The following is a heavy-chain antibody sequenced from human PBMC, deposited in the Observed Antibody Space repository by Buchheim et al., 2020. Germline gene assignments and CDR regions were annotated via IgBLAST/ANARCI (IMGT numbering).Heavy chain of an antibody. Sequence: EVQLVESGGGLVQPGGSLRLSCAASGFTFSSYAMSWVRQAPGKGLEWVSAISGSGGSTYYADSVKGRFTISRDNSKNTLYLQMNSLRAEDTAVYYCAKDLAYSYGSQPSLGHYYYYYGMDVWGQGTT. CDR3: AKDLAYSYGSQPSLGHYYYYYGMDV. V-gene: IGHV3-23*04. D-gene: IGHD5-18*01. J-gene: IGHJ6*02. CDR1: GFTFSSYA. CDR2: ISGSGGST.